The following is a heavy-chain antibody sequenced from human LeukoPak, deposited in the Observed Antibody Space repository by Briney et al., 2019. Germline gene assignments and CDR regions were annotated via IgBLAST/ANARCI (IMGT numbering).Heavy chain of an antibody. J-gene: IGHJ4*02. Sequence: PGGSLRLSCAASGFTFSGSAMHWVRQASGKGLEWVGRIRSKANSYATAYAASVKGRFTISRDDSKNTAYLQMNSLKTEDTAVYYCAKEKGPFELGYCSGGSCLFDYWGQGTLVTVSS. CDR1: GFTFSGSA. V-gene: IGHV3-73*01. D-gene: IGHD2-15*01. CDR3: AKEKGPFELGYCSGGSCLFDY. CDR2: IRSKANSYAT.